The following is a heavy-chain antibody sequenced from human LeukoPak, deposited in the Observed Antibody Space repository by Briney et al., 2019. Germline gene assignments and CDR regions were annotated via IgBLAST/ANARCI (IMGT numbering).Heavy chain of an antibody. V-gene: IGHV4-59*01. CDR2: IYYSGST. D-gene: IGHD2-2*02. CDR3: AREYCSSTSCYTGEWFDP. J-gene: IGHJ5*02. CDR1: GGSISSYY. Sequence: SETLSLXCTVSGGSISSYYWSWIRRPPGKGLESIGYIYYSGSTNYNPPLKSRVTISVDTSKNQFSLKLSSVTAADTAVYYCAREYCSSTSCYTGEWFDPWGQGTLVTVSS.